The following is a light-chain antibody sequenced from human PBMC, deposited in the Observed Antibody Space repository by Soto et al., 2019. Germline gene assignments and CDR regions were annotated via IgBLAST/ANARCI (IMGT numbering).Light chain of an antibody. CDR3: QQTYSTPYT. CDR2: TSG. V-gene: IGKV1-39*01. Sequence: IHMTQSPSSLSASVGDRVTITCRASQRITTYLNWYQQKPGEAPKLLIYTSGTLQRGVPSRFSGSGSGTDFTLTITSLQPADLATYFCQQTYSTPYTFGQGTQLEFK. J-gene: IGKJ2*01. CDR1: QRITTY.